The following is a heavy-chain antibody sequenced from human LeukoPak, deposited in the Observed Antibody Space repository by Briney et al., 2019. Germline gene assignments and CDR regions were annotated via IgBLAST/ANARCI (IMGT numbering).Heavy chain of an antibody. V-gene: IGHV5-10-1*01. CDR3: ARRYGSGSSIDQ. D-gene: IGHD3-10*01. CDR1: GYSVTSYW. Sequence: GESLKISCQDSGYSVTSYWISWVRQLPGKGLEWMGRIDLSDSYTYYSPSFQGHVTISVDKSITTAYLQWSSLKASDTAMYYCARRYGSGSSIDQWGQGTLVTVSS. J-gene: IGHJ4*02. CDR2: IDLSDSYT.